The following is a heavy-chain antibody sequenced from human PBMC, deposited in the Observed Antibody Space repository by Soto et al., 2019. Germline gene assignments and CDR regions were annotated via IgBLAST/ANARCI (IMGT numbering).Heavy chain of an antibody. J-gene: IGHJ4*02. Sequence: QITLKESGPTLVKPTQTLTLTCTFSGFSLSTSGVGVGWIRQPPGKALEWLALIYWNDDKRYSPSLKSRLTTTKDTAKNQVVLTMTNMDPVDTATYYCARIQGSSWCGYWGQGTLVTVSS. V-gene: IGHV2-5*01. CDR2: IYWNDDK. CDR1: GFSLSTSGVG. CDR3: ARIQGSSWCGY. D-gene: IGHD6-13*01.